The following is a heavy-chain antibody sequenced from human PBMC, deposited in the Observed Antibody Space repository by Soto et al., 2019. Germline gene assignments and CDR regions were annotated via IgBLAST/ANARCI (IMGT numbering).Heavy chain of an antibody. CDR1: GLTFSNFG. CDR2: ISNEGRDE. J-gene: IGHJ4*02. CDR3: AKGFGTGTSCYIIDY. Sequence: QVQLVQSGGGVVQPGRSLRLSCEVSGLTFSNFGMHWVRQAPGKGLEWVAIISNEGRDERYAGSVRGRFTISRDNSKNTLYLQMNSLRAEDTAVYYCAKGFGTGTSCYIIDYWGQGTLVTVSS. D-gene: IGHD2-2*02. V-gene: IGHV3-30*18.